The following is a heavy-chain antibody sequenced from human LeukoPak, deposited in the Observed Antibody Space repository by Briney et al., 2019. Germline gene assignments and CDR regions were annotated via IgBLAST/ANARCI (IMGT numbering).Heavy chain of an antibody. CDR1: GFTFSNYV. Sequence: GGSLRLSCAASGFTFSNYVMIWVRQAPGKGLEWVSIIGTSGGDIHYADSVKGRFSISRDDSKNALSLQMNSLRVDDTAVYYCARDPNWGSGYWGQGTLVTVSS. CDR2: IGTSGGDI. V-gene: IGHV3-23*01. CDR3: ARDPNWGSGY. D-gene: IGHD7-27*01. J-gene: IGHJ4*02.